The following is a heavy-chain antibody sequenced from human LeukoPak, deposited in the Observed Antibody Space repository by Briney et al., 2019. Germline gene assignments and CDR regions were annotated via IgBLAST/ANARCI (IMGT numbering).Heavy chain of an antibody. CDR2: IKSKTDSGTT. CDR3: TTSSGYYSTPSDY. J-gene: IGHJ4*02. CDR1: GFTFSNTW. V-gene: IGHV3-15*01. D-gene: IGHD3-22*01. Sequence: PGGSLRLSCAASGFTFSNTWMNWVRQAPGKGLEWVGRIKSKTDSGTTDYAAPVKGRFTISRDDSKNTLYLQMNSLKTEDTAVYYCTTSSGYYSTPSDYWGQGTLVTVSS.